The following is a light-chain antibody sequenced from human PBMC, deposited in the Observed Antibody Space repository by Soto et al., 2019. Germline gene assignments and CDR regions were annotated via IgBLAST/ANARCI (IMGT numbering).Light chain of an antibody. J-gene: IGKJ1*01. V-gene: IGKV3-15*01. CDR3: QQYYNWPRT. CDR1: QSVRSN. Sequence: EIVMTQSPATLSVSPGEGVTLSCRAGQSVRSNLAWYQQKPGQAPRLLSYGASTRATGIPARFSGSGSGTEFTLFISSLQSEDFAVYYCQQYYNWPRTFGQGTKVEI. CDR2: GAS.